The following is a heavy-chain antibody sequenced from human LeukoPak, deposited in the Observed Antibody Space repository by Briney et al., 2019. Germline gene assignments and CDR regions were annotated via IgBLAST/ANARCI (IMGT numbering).Heavy chain of an antibody. Sequence: GGSLRLSCEASGFTFSSYAMSWVRQAPGKGLEWVSAISGSGGSTYYADSVKGRFTISRDNSKNTLYLQMNSLRAEDTAVYYCAKFSYSGYDTNYWGQGTLVTVSS. D-gene: IGHD5-12*01. CDR1: GFTFSSYA. CDR3: AKFSYSGYDTNY. V-gene: IGHV3-23*01. J-gene: IGHJ4*02. CDR2: ISGSGGST.